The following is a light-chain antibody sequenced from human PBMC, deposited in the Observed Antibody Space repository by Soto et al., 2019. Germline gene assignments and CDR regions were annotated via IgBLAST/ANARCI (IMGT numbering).Light chain of an antibody. V-gene: IGLV2-14*01. Sequence: QSVLTQSASVSGSPGQSITISCTGTSSGVGGYNYVSWYQQHPGKAPKLMIYEVSNRPSGVSNRFSGSKSGNTASLTISGLQAEDEADYYCSSYTSSSTRVFGTGTKVTVL. CDR2: EVS. CDR3: SSYTSSSTRV. CDR1: SSGVGGYNY. J-gene: IGLJ1*01.